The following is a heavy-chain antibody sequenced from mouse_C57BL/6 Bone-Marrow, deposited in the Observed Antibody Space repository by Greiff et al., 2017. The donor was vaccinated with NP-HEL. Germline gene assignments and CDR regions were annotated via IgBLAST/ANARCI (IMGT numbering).Heavy chain of an antibody. CDR3: ARDSSGYDD. Sequence: DVKLQESGPGLVKPSQSLSLTCSVTGYSITSGYYWNWIRQFPGNKLEWMGYISYDGSNNYNPSLKNRISITRDTSKNQFFLKLNSVTTEDTATYYCARDSSGYDDWGQGTLVTVSA. D-gene: IGHD3-2*02. CDR2: ISYDGSN. V-gene: IGHV3-6*01. J-gene: IGHJ3*01. CDR1: GYSITSGYY.